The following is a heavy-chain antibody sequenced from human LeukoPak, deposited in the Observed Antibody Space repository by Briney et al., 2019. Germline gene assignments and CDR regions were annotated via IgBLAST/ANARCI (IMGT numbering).Heavy chain of an antibody. CDR2: IDIDGSRT. CDR3: ARVGLGMTYYYGMDV. J-gene: IGHJ6*02. D-gene: IGHD1-14*01. Sequence: GGSLRLSCAASGFTFSSYGMHWVRQAPGRGLVWVSRIDIDGSRTTYADSVKGRFTISRDNAKNTLYLQMNSLRAEDTAVYYCARVGLGMTYYYGMDVWGQGTAVTVSS. V-gene: IGHV3-74*01. CDR1: GFTFSSYG.